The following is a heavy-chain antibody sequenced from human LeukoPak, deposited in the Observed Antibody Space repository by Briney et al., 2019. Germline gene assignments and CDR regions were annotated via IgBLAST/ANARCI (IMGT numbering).Heavy chain of an antibody. Sequence: PGGSLRLSCAASGFTFSSYGMHWVSQAPGKGLDWVAVISYDGTNKYYPDSVKGRFTISRDISRSTLYLQMNSLRAEDTAVYYCAKDLGVANSDYFHNAFDIWGQGTMVTVSS. CDR1: GFTFSSYG. CDR2: ISYDGTNK. CDR3: AKDLGVANSDYFHNAFDI. J-gene: IGHJ3*02. V-gene: IGHV3-30*18. D-gene: IGHD5-12*01.